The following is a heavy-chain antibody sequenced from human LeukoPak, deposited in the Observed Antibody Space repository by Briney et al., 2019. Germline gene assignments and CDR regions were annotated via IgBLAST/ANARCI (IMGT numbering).Heavy chain of an antibody. Sequence: GGSLRLSCAASRFTVSSNYMSWVRQAPGKGLEWVSVIYSGGSTYYADSVKGRFTISRDNSKNTLYLQMNSLRAEDTAVYYCAGATFDYYDSSGYYDYWGQGTLVTVSS. D-gene: IGHD3-22*01. V-gene: IGHV3-53*01. CDR2: IYSGGST. CDR1: RFTVSSNY. CDR3: AGATFDYYDSSGYYDY. J-gene: IGHJ4*02.